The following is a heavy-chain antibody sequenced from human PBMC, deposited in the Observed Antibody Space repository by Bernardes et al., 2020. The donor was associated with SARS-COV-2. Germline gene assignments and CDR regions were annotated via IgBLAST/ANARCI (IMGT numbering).Heavy chain of an antibody. J-gene: IGHJ6*03. Sequence: SETLSLTCTVSGGSISSYYWSWIRQPAGKGLEWIGRIYTSGSTNYNPSLKSRVTMSVDTSKNQFSLKLSSVTAADTAVYYCARAGHYDFWSGYYDYYYYYMDVWGKGTTVTVSS. CDR2: IYTSGST. D-gene: IGHD3-3*01. V-gene: IGHV4-4*07. CDR3: ARAGHYDFWSGYYDYYYYYMDV. CDR1: GGSISSYY.